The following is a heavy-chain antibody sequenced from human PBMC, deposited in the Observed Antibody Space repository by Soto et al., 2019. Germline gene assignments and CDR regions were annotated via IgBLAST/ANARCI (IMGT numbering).Heavy chain of an antibody. CDR3: AREGPAPYYYYGMDV. V-gene: IGHV1-18*01. Sequence: QVQLVQSRGEVKKPGASVKVSCKTSGYSFTTYGISWVRQAPGQGLEWMGWISGYNGNTNYAQKLQGRVTMTTYTSTSTAYMELRILRSDDTAVYYCAREGPAPYYYYGMDVWGQGSKVTVSS. J-gene: IGHJ6*02. CDR2: ISGYNGNT. CDR1: GYSFTTYG.